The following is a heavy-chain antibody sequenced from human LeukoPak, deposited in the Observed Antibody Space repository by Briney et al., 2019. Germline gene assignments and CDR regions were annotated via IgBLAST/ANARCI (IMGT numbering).Heavy chain of an antibody. J-gene: IGHJ4*02. D-gene: IGHD3-16*02. V-gene: IGHV3-48*03. CDR1: GFTFSSYE. Sequence: PGGSLRLSCAASGFTFSSYEMNWVRQAPGKGLEWVSYISSSGSTIYYADSVKGRFTISRDNAKNSLYPQMNSLRAEDTAVYYCARESDDYVWGSYRYSRPVYYWGQGTLVTVSS. CDR3: ARESDDYVWGSYRYSRPVYY. CDR2: ISSSGSTI.